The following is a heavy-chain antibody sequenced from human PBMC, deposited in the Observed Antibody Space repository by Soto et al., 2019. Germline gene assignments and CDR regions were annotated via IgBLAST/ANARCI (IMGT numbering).Heavy chain of an antibody. D-gene: IGHD2-2*01. Sequence: QVQLVQSGAEVKKPGSSVKVSCKASGGTFSSYAISWVRQAPGQGLEWRGGIIPISGTANYAQKFQGRVTITADASTSTAYMEMSSLRSEDTAVYYSARAQGSSNSLEIYYYYYYGMDGWGQGPTVTVSS. J-gene: IGHJ6*02. CDR1: GGTFSSYA. CDR2: IIPISGTA. CDR3: ARAQGSSNSLEIYYYYYYGMDG. V-gene: IGHV1-69*01.